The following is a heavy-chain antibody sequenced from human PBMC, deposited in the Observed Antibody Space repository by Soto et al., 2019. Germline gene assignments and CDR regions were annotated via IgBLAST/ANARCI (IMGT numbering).Heavy chain of an antibody. Sequence: GGSLRLSCAASGFTFSSYSMNWVRQAPGKGLEWVSSISSGSTYIYYADSVKGRFTISRDNAKNSLYLQMNSLRAEDTAVYYCARKKYSSSWHDSTYFDYWGQGTLVTVSS. CDR3: ARKKYSSSWHDSTYFDY. D-gene: IGHD6-13*01. CDR1: GFTFSSYS. V-gene: IGHV3-21*01. CDR2: ISSGSTYI. J-gene: IGHJ4*02.